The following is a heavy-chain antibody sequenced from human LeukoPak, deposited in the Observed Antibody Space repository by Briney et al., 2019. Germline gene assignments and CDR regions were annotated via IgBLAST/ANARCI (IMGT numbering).Heavy chain of an antibody. D-gene: IGHD1-26*01. Sequence: GGSLILSCAASGFSFSSYSMNWVRQAPGKGLEWVSSISSRSSLIYYADSVKGRFTISRDNARNSLYLQMNSLTAEDTAVYYCASGSPAGDYWGQGTLVTVSS. CDR3: ASGSPAGDY. CDR1: GFSFSSYS. J-gene: IGHJ4*02. V-gene: IGHV3-21*01. CDR2: ISSRSSLI.